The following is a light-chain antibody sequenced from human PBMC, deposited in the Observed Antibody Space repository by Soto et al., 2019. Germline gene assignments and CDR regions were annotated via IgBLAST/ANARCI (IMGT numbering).Light chain of an antibody. CDR3: LQYDNWPLT. V-gene: IGKV3-15*01. CDR1: QSVATN. Sequence: EIVMTQSPATLSVSPGDRATLSCRASQSVATNLAWYQQRPGQAPRLLIYDASTRATGIPARFSVSGSGTEFTLAISSLQSEDFAIYYCLQYDNWPLTFGGGTKVDIK. J-gene: IGKJ4*01. CDR2: DAS.